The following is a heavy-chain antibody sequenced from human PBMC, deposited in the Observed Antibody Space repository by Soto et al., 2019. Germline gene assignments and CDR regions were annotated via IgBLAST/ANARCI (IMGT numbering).Heavy chain of an antibody. CDR2: XNHSGXT. CDR3: ARDYGGKASFDY. V-gene: IGHV4-34*01. J-gene: IGHJ4*02. Sequence: XXTLSLTCAVYCGYFSGYYWSWIRQPPGKGLEWLTEXNHSGXTHYNPYLTSXXTISVDPXXNQSSLKLSTVTAPDTAVYYCARDYGGKASFDYWGQGTLVTASS. D-gene: IGHD4-17*01. CDR1: CGYFSGYY.